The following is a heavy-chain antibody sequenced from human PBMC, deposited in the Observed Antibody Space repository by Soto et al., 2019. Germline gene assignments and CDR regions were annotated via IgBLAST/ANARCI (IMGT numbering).Heavy chain of an antibody. J-gene: IGHJ4*02. Sequence: QVQLVESGGGVVQPGGSLRLSCAASASIFKGHGMHWVRQAPGKGLEWVAIIRYDGSDEHYGDSVEGRFTISRDKSKNMLYLHMNSLRSEDTAVYYGARDGVEATTFFGFLYYWGQGTLDTVSS. CDR2: IRYDGSDE. V-gene: IGHV3-33*08. D-gene: IGHD1-26*01. CDR1: ASIFKGHG. CDR3: ARDGVEATTFFGFLYY.